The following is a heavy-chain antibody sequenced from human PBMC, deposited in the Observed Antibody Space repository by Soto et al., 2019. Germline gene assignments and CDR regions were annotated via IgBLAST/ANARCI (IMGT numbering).Heavy chain of an antibody. CDR2: IYPGDSDT. Sequence: GESLKISCKGSGYSFTSYWIGWVRQMPGKGLEWMGIIYPGDSDTRYSPSFQGQVTISADKSISTAYLRWSSLKASDTAMYYCARHGNSSYYDFWSGFYYYYYYMDVWGKGTTVTVSS. V-gene: IGHV5-51*01. D-gene: IGHD3-3*01. CDR3: ARHGNSSYYDFWSGFYYYYYYMDV. CDR1: GYSFTSYW. J-gene: IGHJ6*03.